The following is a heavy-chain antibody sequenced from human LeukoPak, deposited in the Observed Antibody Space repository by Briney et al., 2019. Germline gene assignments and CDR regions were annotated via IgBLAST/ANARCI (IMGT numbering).Heavy chain of an antibody. Sequence: SETLSLTCAVYGGSFSGYYWSWIRQPPGKGLEWIGEINHSGSTNYNPSLKSRVTISVDTSKNQFSLKLSSVTAADTAVYYCARGRIVVVPAAMRYFDYWGQGTLVCVSS. V-gene: IGHV4-34*01. D-gene: IGHD2-2*01. CDR2: INHSGST. CDR3: ARGRIVVVPAAMRYFDY. J-gene: IGHJ4*02. CDR1: GGSFSGYY.